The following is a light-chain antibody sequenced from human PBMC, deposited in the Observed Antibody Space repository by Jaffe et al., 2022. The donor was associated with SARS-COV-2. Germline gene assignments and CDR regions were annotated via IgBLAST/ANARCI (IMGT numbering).Light chain of an antibody. CDR2: GAS. CDR1: QDIGTY. V-gene: IGKV1-8*01. CDR3: QHYYNYPLT. Sequence: AIRMTQSPSSFSASTGDRVTITCRASQDIGTYLAWYQQKPGKAPNLLIYGASTLHGGVPSRFSGSGSGTDFTLTISCLQSEDFATYYCQHYYNYPLTFGGGTTVEIK. J-gene: IGKJ4*01.